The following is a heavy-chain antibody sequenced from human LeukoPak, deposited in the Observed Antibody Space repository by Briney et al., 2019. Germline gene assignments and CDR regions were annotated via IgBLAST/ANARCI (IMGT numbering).Heavy chain of an antibody. CDR2: ISGSGGST. CDR3: AKGVARYFDWHNWFDP. D-gene: IGHD3-9*01. J-gene: IGHJ5*02. Sequence: GGSLRLSCAASGFTFSGYAMSWVRQAPGKGLEWVSAISGSGGSTYYADSVKGRFTISRDNSKNTLYLQMNSLRAEDTAVYYCAKGVARYFDWHNWFDPWGQGTLVTVSS. V-gene: IGHV3-23*01. CDR1: GFTFSGYA.